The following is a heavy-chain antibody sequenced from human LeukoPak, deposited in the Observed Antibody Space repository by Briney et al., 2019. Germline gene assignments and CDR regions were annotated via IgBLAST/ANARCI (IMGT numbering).Heavy chain of an antibody. CDR3: SRRVAGDYGYWFDP. D-gene: IGHD4-17*01. J-gene: IGHJ5*02. CDR1: GGSFSNYY. Sequence: PSETLSLTCTVSGGSFSNYYWNWIRQPPGKGLEWIGDISYSGSTRYNPSVKSGVTMSVDTSKNQFSLKLTSVTAADTAVYYCSRRVAGDYGYWFDPWGLGTLVTVSS. CDR2: ISYSGST. V-gene: IGHV4-59*01.